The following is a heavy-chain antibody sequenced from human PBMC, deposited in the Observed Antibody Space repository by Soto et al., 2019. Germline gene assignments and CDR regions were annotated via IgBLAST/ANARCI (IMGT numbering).Heavy chain of an antibody. CDR2: ISSSGSTI. CDR3: VVVIWADAFDI. CDR1: GFTFSDYY. D-gene: IGHD3-22*01. V-gene: IGHV3-11*01. Sequence: GSLRLSCAASGFTFSDYYMSWIRQAPGKGLEWVSYISSSGSTIYYADSVKGRFTISRDNAKNSLYLQMNSLRAEDTAVYYCVVVIWADAFDIWGQGTMVTVSS. J-gene: IGHJ3*02.